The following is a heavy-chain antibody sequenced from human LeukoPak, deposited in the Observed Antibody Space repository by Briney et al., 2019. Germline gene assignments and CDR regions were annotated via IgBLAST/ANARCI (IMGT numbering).Heavy chain of an antibody. D-gene: IGHD2-15*01. CDR3: ARGHPYCSGGSCYFDVVGASPNWFDP. CDR2: INPNSGGT. CDR1: GYTFTGYY. V-gene: IGHV1-2*02. J-gene: IGHJ5*02. Sequence: GASVKVSCKASGYTFTGYYMHWVRQAPGQGLEWMGWINPNSGGTNYAQKFQGRVTMTRDTSISTAYMELSRLRSDDTAVHYCARGHPYCSGGSCYFDVVGASPNWFDPWGQGTLVTVSS.